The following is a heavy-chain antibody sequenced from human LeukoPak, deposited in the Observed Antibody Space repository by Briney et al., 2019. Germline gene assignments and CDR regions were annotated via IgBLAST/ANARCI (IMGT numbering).Heavy chain of an antibody. CDR3: ARTYSSSSGRGGDYYYYMDV. Sequence: SVKVSCKASGGTFSSYAISWVRQAPGQGLEWMGGIIPIFGTANYAQKFQGRVTIITDESTSTAYMELSSLRSEDTAVYYCARTYSSSSGRGGDYYYYMDVWGKGTTVTVSS. CDR2: IIPIFGTA. CDR1: GGTFSSYA. V-gene: IGHV1-69*05. D-gene: IGHD6-6*01. J-gene: IGHJ6*03.